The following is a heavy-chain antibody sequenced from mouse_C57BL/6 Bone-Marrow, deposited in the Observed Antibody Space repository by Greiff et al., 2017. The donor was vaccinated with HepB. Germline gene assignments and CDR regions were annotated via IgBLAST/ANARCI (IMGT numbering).Heavy chain of an antibody. V-gene: IGHV1-50*01. CDR1: GYTFTSYW. J-gene: IGHJ4*01. D-gene: IGHD1-2*01. Sequence: QVQLKQSGAELVKPGASVKLSCKASGYTFTSYWMQWVTQRPGQGLEWIGEIDPSDSYTNYNQKFKGKATLTVDPSSSTAYMQRSSLTSEDSAVYYCARLGLRPNAMDYWGQGTSVTVSS. CDR2: IDPSDSYT. CDR3: ARLGLRPNAMDY.